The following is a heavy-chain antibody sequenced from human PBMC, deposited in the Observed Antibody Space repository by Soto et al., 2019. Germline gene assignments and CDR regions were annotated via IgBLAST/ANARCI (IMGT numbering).Heavy chain of an antibody. Sequence: GAATKISWRGSGYSFTTYWIGSVRQMTGKGLEWMGIIYPGDSDTRYSPSFQGQVTISADKSISTAYLQWSSLKASDTAMYYCARPTRYSSGWYGNYWGQEPWSPSPQ. CDR3: ARPTRYSSGWYGNY. J-gene: IGHJ4*01. D-gene: IGHD6-19*01. CDR1: GYSFTTYW. V-gene: IGHV5-51*01. CDR2: IYPGDSDT.